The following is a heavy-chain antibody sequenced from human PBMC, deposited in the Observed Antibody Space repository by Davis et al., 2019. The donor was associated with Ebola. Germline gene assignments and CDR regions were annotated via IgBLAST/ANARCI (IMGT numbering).Heavy chain of an antibody. D-gene: IGHD2-2*03. Sequence: GESLKISCAASGFTFSSYSMNWVRQAPGKGLEWVSYISSSSSTIYYADSVKGRFTISRDNAKNSLYLQMNSLRDEDTAVYYCARMDIVVVPAAIVDYYYYYYMDVWGKGTTVTVSS. V-gene: IGHV3-48*02. CDR1: GFTFSSYS. J-gene: IGHJ6*03. CDR3: ARMDIVVVPAAIVDYYYYYYMDV. CDR2: ISSSSSTI.